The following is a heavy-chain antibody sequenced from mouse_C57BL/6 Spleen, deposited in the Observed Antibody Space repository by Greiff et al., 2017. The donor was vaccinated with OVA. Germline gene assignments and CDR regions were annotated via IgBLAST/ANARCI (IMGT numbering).Heavy chain of an antibody. D-gene: IGHD1-1*01. J-gene: IGHJ3*01. CDR3: ARPITTVVRGFAY. CDR1: GYTFTSYG. CDR2: IYIGNGYT. Sequence: VHVKQSGAELVRPGSSVKMSCKTSGYTFTSYGINWVKQRPGQGLEWIGYIYIGNGYTEYNEKFKGKATLTSDTSSSTAYMQLSSLTSEDSAIYFCARPITTVVRGFAYWGQGTLVTVSA. V-gene: IGHV1-58*01.